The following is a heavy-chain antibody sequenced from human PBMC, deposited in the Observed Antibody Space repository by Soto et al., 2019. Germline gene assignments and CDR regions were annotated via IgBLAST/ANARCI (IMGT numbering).Heavy chain of an antibody. J-gene: IGHJ4*02. V-gene: IGHV3-33*01. CDR1: GFTFSDYG. D-gene: IGHD1-26*01. CDR2: TYYDGNNK. CDR3: VRDGVGTTAFFGFFDY. Sequence: GGSLRLSCAASGFTFSDYGMHWVRQAPGKGLEWVAITYYDGNNKYYADAVKGRFTISRDNSKNTLYLQMNSLRVEDTAVYYCVRDGVGTTAFFGFFDYWGQGTLVTVSS.